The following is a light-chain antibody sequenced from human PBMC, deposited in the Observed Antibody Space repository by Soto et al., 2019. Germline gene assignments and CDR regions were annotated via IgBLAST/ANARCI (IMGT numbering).Light chain of an antibody. V-gene: IGKV3-20*01. CDR3: QQYDDSMT. J-gene: IGKJ1*01. CDR1: QSISSNY. Sequence: EIVATKSPGTLSLSPGERAXXXXXASQSISSNYLAWYQQKPGQAPRLLIYGASTRATGIPDRFSGSGSGTDFTLTISRLEPEDFAVYHCQQYDDSMTFGQGTKVDIK. CDR2: GAS.